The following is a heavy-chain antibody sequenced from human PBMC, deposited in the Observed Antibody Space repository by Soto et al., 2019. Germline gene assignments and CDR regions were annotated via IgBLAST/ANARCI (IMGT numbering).Heavy chain of an antibody. CDR1: GGSVTSGRYF. CDR2: VYYNGNT. V-gene: IGHV4-61*01. CDR3: ARVFSSSWFYYFVY. Sequence: SETLSLTCTVTGGSVTSGRYFCTWIRQPPGKGLEWIGYVYYNGNTDYNPSLKSRVTISVDTSKNQFSLKLSSVTAAETAMYYCARVFSSSWFYYFVYLGQGALVTVPS. J-gene: IGHJ4*02. D-gene: IGHD6-13*01.